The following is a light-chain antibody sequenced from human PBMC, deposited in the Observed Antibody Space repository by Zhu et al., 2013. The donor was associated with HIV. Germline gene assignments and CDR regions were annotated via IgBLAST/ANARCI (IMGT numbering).Light chain of an antibody. J-gene: IGKJ2*03. V-gene: IGKV3-20*01. CDR3: QQYGSSPFS. CDR1: QSVSNF. CDR2: GAS. Sequence: DIILTQSPATLSLSPGERATLSCRASQSVSNFLAWYQQKRGQAPRLLIHGASTRATGIADRFSGSGSGTDFTLTISRLEPEDFAVYYCQQYGSSPFSFGQGTKLEIK.